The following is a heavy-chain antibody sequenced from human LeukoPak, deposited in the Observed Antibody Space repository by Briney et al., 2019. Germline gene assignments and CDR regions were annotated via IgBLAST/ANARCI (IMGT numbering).Heavy chain of an antibody. D-gene: IGHD6-13*01. CDR3: AKDVIRAAAGILGLGAFDI. CDR2: ISWNSGSI. Sequence: GGSLRLSCAASGFTFDDYAMHWVRQAPGKGLEWVSGISWNSGSIGYADSVKGRFTISRDNAKNSLYLQMNSLRAEDTALYYCAKDVIRAAAGILGLGAFDIWGQGTMVTVSS. CDR1: GFTFDDYA. J-gene: IGHJ3*02. V-gene: IGHV3-9*01.